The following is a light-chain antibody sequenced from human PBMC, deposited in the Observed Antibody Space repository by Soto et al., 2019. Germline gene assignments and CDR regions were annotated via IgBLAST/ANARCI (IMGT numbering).Light chain of an antibody. CDR2: GAS. J-gene: IGKJ3*01. CDR3: QQYNEWPLT. V-gene: IGKV3-15*01. CDR1: QSVSNN. Sequence: EIVVTQSPATLSVSPGKRATLSCRASQSVSNNLAWYQLKPGQGPWLLMYGASTRATGIPARFSGSGSGTEFTLTISSLQSEDSAVYYCQQYNEWPLTFGPGTKVDIK.